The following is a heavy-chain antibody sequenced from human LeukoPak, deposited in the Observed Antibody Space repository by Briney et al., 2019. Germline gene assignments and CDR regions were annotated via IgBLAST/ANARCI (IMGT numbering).Heavy chain of an antibody. CDR3: ARDPITMVRGSSDY. D-gene: IGHD3-10*01. CDR1: GFTFSSYS. CDR2: ISSSSSYI. J-gene: IGHJ4*02. Sequence: GGSLRLSCAASGFTFSSYSMNWVRQAPGKGLEWVSSISSSSSYIYYADSVKGRFTISRDNAKNSLYLQMNSLRAEDTAVYYCARDPITMVRGSSDYWGQGTLVTVSS. V-gene: IGHV3-21*01.